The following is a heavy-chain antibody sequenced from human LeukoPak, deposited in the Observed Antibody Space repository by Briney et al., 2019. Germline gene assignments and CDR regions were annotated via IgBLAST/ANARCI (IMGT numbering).Heavy chain of an antibody. Sequence: PGGSLRLSCAASGFTFSSYAMSWVRQAPGKGLEWVSGISLIGGSTYYADSVKGRFTISRDNSMNTLYLQMNSPSAEDTAVYYCAKDRDCSSTTCSRYFDNWGQGTLVTVSS. CDR2: ISLIGGST. CDR3: AKDRDCSSTTCSRYFDN. J-gene: IGHJ4*02. CDR1: GFTFSSYA. D-gene: IGHD2-2*01. V-gene: IGHV3-23*01.